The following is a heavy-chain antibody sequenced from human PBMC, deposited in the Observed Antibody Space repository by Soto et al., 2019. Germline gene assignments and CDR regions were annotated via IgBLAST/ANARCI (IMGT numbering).Heavy chain of an antibody. CDR3: ARSVFP. CDR1: GGSISSGGYY. J-gene: IGHJ5*02. V-gene: IGHV4-31*03. Sequence: QVQLQESGPGLVKPSQTLSLTCTVSGGSISSGGYYWTWISQHPGKDQEWIGYIYYSGSTDYNPSLTSGVTISVDTSKTQFSLKLRSVTAADTAVYYCARSVFPWGQGTLVTVSS. CDR2: IYYSGST.